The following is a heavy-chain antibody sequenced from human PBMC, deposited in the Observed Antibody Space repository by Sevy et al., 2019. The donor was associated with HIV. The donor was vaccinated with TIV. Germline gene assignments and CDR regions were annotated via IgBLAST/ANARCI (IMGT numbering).Heavy chain of an antibody. D-gene: IGHD6-19*01. CDR2: ISSNGGST. V-gene: IGHV3-64*04. CDR3: ASESMSVAGIGYYFDS. CDR1: GFTFSSYA. J-gene: IGHJ4*02. Sequence: GGSLRLSCSASGFTFSSYAMHWVRQAPGKGLEYVSAISSNGGSTYYADSVKGRFTISRDNSKTTLYLQMNSLRAEDTAVYYCASESMSVAGIGYYFDSWGQGTLVTVSS.